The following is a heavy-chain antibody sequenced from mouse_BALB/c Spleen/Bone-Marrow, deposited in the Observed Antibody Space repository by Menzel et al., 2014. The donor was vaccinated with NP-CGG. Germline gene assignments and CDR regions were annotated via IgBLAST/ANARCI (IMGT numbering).Heavy chain of an antibody. V-gene: IGHV5-4*02. D-gene: IGHD2-3*01. Sequence: EVHLVESGGGLVKPGGSLKLSCAASGLTFSDYYMYWVRQTPEKRLEWVATISDGGTYTYYSDSVKGRFTISRDNARNNLYLQMSSLKSEDTAMYYCARDKGGYYVGGFAYWGQGTLVTVSA. CDR3: ARDKGGYYVGGFAY. CDR1: GLTFSDYY. J-gene: IGHJ3*01. CDR2: ISDGGTYT.